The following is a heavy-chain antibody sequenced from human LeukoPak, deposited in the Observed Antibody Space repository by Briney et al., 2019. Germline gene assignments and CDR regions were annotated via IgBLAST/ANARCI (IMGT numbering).Heavy chain of an antibody. Sequence: GGSLRLSCAASGFTFSSYAMHWVRQAPGKGLEWVAVISYDGSNKYYADSVKGRFTISRDNSKNTLYLQMNSLRAEDTAVYYCARDVWAAGNGVFDYWGQGTLVTVSS. CDR2: ISYDGSNK. CDR1: GFTFSSYA. J-gene: IGHJ4*02. D-gene: IGHD6-13*01. V-gene: IGHV3-30*04. CDR3: ARDVWAAGNGVFDY.